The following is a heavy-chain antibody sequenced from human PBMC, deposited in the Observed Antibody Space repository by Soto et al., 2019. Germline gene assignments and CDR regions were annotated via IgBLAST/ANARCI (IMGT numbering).Heavy chain of an antibody. CDR3: VVRVEQYGVCTGNDDIFFDS. Sequence: VRLVQSGADVKKNGSSVKVSCNSSGGTFNSFLVSWVRQAPGQGLEWMGVIVPLFGTTEYAQKFQGRASLTADGSESTAYRELRSLRSAYTALNYCVVRVEQYGVCTGNDDIFFDSWGQGTLITVSS. D-gene: IGHD2-8*02. J-gene: IGHJ5*01. V-gene: IGHV1-69*01. CDR1: GGTFNSFL. CDR2: IVPLFGTT.